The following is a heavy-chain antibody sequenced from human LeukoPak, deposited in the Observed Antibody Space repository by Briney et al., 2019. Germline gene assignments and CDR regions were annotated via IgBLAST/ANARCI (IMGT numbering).Heavy chain of an antibody. J-gene: IGHJ4*02. D-gene: IGHD6-13*01. CDR2: IYYSGST. Sequence: PSETLPLTCTVSDDSIRSYYWSWIRQPPGKGLEWIAYIYYSGSTNYNPSLKSRVTISVDTSKKQFSLKVSSVTAADTAVYYCARHDSTWPTIFGYWGQGTLVTVSS. CDR3: ARHDSTWPTIFGY. V-gene: IGHV4-59*08. CDR1: DDSIRSYY.